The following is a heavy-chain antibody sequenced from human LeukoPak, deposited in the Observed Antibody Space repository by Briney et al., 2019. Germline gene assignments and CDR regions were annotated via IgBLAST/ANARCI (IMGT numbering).Heavy chain of an antibody. V-gene: IGHV3-21*01. CDR1: GFTFSSYN. Sequence: GGSLRLSCAASGFTFSSYNMNWVRQAPGKGLEWVSCISDSSNYIYYADSVRGRFTISRDNSKNTLYLQMNSLRAEDTAVYYCARDSYGPFDIWGQGTMVTVSS. CDR3: ARDSYGPFDI. CDR2: ISDSSNYI. J-gene: IGHJ3*02. D-gene: IGHD2-8*01.